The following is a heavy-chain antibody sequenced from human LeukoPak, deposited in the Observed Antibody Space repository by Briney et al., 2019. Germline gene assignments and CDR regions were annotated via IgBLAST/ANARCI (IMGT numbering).Heavy chain of an antibody. Sequence: GRSLRLSCAASGFTFDDYAMHWVRQAPGKGLEWVSGISWNSGSIGYADSVKGRFTISRENAKNSLYLQMNSLRAEDTAVYYCARGSYGGNSDFDYWGQGTLVTVSS. CDR2: ISWNSGSI. CDR3: ARGSYGGNSDFDY. D-gene: IGHD4-23*01. V-gene: IGHV3-9*01. CDR1: GFTFDDYA. J-gene: IGHJ4*02.